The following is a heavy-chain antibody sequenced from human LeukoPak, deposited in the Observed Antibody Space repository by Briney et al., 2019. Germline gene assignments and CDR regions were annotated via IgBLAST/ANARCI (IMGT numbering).Heavy chain of an antibody. CDR3: ARSFNH. V-gene: IGHV3-48*02. Sequence: GGSLRLSCAASGFTFSNYSMNWVRQAPGKGLEWVSYISSSRGTIYYADSVKGRFTISRDNAKNSLYLQMNSLRDEDTALYYCARSFNHWGQGTLVTVSS. CDR2: ISSSRGTI. CDR1: GFTFSNYS. J-gene: IGHJ1*01.